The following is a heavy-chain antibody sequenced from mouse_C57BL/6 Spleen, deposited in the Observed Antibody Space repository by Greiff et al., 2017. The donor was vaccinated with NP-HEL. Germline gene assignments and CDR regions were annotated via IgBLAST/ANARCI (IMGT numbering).Heavy chain of an antibody. J-gene: IGHJ4*01. V-gene: IGHV3-6*01. D-gene: IGHD2-4*01. CDR3: ARDYDYDRAMDY. CDR1: GYSITSGYY. CDR2: ISYDGSN. Sequence: EVQLQQSGPGLVKPSQSLSLTCSVTGYSITSGYYWNWIRQFPGNKLEWMGYISYDGSNNYNPSLKNRISITRDTSKNQFFLKLNSVTTEDTATYYCARDYDYDRAMDYWGQGTSVTVSS.